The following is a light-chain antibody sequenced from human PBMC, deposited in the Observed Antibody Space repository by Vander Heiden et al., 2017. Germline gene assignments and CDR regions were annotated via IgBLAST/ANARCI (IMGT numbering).Light chain of an antibody. V-gene: IGLV4-69*01. CDR2: VNSDGRH. CDR1: SGHSGNA. J-gene: IGLJ3*02. CDR3: QTWGAGVRV. Sequence: QLVLTQSPSASASLAASVKLTCTLNSGHSGNAIAWHQQQPEKGPRFLMKVNSDGRHNKGEGIPDRFSGSSSGAGRYLTISSLQSEDEADYYCQTWGAGVRVFGGGTKLTVL.